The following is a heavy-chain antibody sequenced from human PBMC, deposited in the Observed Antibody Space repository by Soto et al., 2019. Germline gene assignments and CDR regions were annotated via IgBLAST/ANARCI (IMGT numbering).Heavy chain of an antibody. CDR3: ARPITMVRGVMIPYYGMDV. J-gene: IGHJ6*02. D-gene: IGHD3-10*01. Sequence: PSETLSLTCTVSGGSISSSSYYWGWIRQPPGKGLEWIGSIYYSGSTYYNPSLKSRVTISVDTSKNQFSLKLSSVTAADTAVYYCARPITMVRGVMIPYYGMDVWGQGTTVTVSS. V-gene: IGHV4-39*01. CDR2: IYYSGST. CDR1: GGSISSSSYY.